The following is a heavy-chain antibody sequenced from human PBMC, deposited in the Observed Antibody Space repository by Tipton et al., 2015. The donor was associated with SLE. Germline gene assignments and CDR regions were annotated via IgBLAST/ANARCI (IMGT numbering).Heavy chain of an antibody. CDR2: IYTSGST. D-gene: IGHD2/OR15-2a*01. Sequence: TLSLTCTVSGGSISSGSYYWSWIRQPAGKGLEWIGRIYTSGSTNYNPSLKSRVTTSVDTSKNQFSLKLSSVTAADTAVYYCATNTAYYYYYYMDVWGKGTTVTVSS. CDR3: ATNTAYYYYYYMDV. V-gene: IGHV4-61*02. CDR1: GGSISSGSYY. J-gene: IGHJ6*03.